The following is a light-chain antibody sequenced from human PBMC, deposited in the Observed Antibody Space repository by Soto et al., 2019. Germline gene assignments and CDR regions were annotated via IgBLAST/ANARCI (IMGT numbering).Light chain of an antibody. CDR3: QQYINWT. J-gene: IGKJ1*01. V-gene: IGKV3-15*01. CDR1: HDIRSD. CDR2: GAS. Sequence: EIVMTQSPVTLSVSPGERATLSCRASHDIRSDLAWYQQKPGQAPMLLMYGASIRATGIPARFSGSGSGTDFTLTISSLQSEDLAVYYCQQYINWTFGQGTKLEIK.